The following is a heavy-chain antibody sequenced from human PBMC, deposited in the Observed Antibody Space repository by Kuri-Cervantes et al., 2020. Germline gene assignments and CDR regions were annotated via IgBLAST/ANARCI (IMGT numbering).Heavy chain of an antibody. V-gene: IGHV3-13*01. J-gene: IGHJ6*02. D-gene: IGHD3-9*01. CDR1: GFTFSSYD. CDR3: ARESLPPTYYDILTGYYPYYYYYGMDV. CDR2: IGTAGDT. Sequence: GESLKISCAASGFTFSSYDMHWVRQATGKGLEWVSAIGTAGDTYYPGSVKGRFTISRENAKNSLYLQMNSLRAEDTAVYYCARESLPPTYYDILTGYYPYYYYYGMDVWGQGTTVTVSS.